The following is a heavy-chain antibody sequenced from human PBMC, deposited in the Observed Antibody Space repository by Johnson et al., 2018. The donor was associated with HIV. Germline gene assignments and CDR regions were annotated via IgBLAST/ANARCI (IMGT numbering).Heavy chain of an antibody. CDR3: ARYQGCRVGPIADDAFDI. Sequence: MLLVESGRGLVQPGGSLRLSCAASGFTFSSFVMNWVRQAPGKGLEWVSNINWNGGSTGYADSVKGRFTISRDNAKNSLYLQMNSLRGEDTAFYYCARYQGCRVGPIADDAFDIWGQGTVFTVSS. CDR2: INWNGGST. D-gene: IGHD2-21*01. CDR1: GFTFSSFV. V-gene: IGHV3-20*04. J-gene: IGHJ3*02.